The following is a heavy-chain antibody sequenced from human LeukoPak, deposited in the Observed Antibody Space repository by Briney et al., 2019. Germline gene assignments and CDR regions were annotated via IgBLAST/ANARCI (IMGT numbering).Heavy chain of an antibody. CDR1: GFTFSSYW. J-gene: IGHJ6*03. D-gene: IGHD5-12*01. V-gene: IGHV3-7*03. Sequence: GGSLRLSCAASGFTFSSYWMSWVRQAPGKGLEWVANIKQDGSEKYYVDSVKGRFTISRDNAENSLYLQMNSLRAEDTAVYYCARAAGGYENNYYYYYYMDVWGKGTTVTISS. CDR2: IKQDGSEK. CDR3: ARAAGGYENNYYYYYYMDV.